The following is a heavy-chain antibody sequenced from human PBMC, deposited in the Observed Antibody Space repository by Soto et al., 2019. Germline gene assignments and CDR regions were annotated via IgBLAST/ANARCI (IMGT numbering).Heavy chain of an antibody. Sequence: EVQLVESGGGLVKPGGSLRLSCAASGFSFSSYSMNWVRQAPGKGLEWVSSISSSASHINYADSVKGRFTISRDNAKKSLYLQMHSLRADDTAVYYCARGYTGYCSGGTCYLFDPWGQGTLVTVSS. CDR2: ISSSASHI. J-gene: IGHJ5*02. CDR1: GFSFSSYS. CDR3: ARGYTGYCSGGTCYLFDP. D-gene: IGHD2-15*01. V-gene: IGHV3-21*01.